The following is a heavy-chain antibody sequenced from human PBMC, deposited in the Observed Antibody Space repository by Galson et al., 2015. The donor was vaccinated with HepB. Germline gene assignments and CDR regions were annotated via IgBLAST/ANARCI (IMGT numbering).Heavy chain of an antibody. J-gene: IGHJ4*02. CDR3: ANAGECSGGSCFEGF. D-gene: IGHD2-15*01. V-gene: IGHV1-69*10. CDR2: IIPIFGIG. CDR1: RVNFNSYS. Sequence: SVKVSCKASRVNFNSYSINWVRQVPGQGLEWMGGIIPIFGIGNYAQKFQGRVMINADKSTRTVYMEMSKLTSEDTAMYYCANAGECSGGSCFEGFWGQGTPVTVSS.